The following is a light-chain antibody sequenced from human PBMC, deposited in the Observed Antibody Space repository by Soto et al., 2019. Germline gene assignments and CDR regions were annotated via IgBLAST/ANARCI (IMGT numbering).Light chain of an antibody. Sequence: QSCGTHPASVSWSPGQSITMFGTGTSSDVGSYNLVSWYQQHPGKAPKLMIYDGSKRPSGVSNRFSGSKSGNTASLTISGLQAEDEADYYCCSYAGSSTYVFGTGTKVTV. CDR2: DGS. CDR1: SSDVGSYNL. V-gene: IGLV2-23*01. CDR3: CSYAGSSTYV. J-gene: IGLJ1*01.